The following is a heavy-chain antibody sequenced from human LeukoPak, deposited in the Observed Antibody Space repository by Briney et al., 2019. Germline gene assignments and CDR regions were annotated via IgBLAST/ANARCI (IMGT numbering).Heavy chain of an antibody. D-gene: IGHD3-3*01. J-gene: IGHJ4*02. CDR1: GFIFTNYF. Sequence: GGSLRLSCAASGFIFTNYFMSWVRQAPGKGLEWVASIKHDGSEKYYVDSVRGRFTISRDNTKNSLYLQMSSLRAEDTAVYYCATDRGWRTSGYYLYYFEYWGQGTLVAFSS. CDR2: IKHDGSEK. V-gene: IGHV3-7*01. CDR3: ATDRGWRTSGYYLYYFEY.